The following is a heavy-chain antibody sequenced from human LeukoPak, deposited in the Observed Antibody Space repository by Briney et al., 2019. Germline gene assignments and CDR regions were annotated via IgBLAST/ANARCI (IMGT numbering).Heavy chain of an antibody. J-gene: IGHJ4*02. CDR3: ARLGYSSSTDY. D-gene: IGHD5-18*01. CDR2: IYYSGTT. V-gene: IGHV4-31*01. CDR1: GGSISSDGYY. Sequence: SETLSLTCTVSGGSISSDGYYWTWIRQYPGKGLEWIGYIYYSGTTYYNPSLESLVTMSVDTSKNQFSLRLSSVTAADTAVYYCARLGYSSSTDYWGQGTLVTVSS.